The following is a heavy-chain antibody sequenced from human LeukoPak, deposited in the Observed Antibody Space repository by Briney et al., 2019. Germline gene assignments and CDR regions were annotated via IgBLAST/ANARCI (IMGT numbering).Heavy chain of an antibody. J-gene: IGHJ4*02. CDR3: AKDSAYYWFDY. D-gene: IGHD3-9*01. CDR1: GFSLGSYS. V-gene: IGHV3-48*02. CDR2: ISSVTTTI. Sequence: PGGCLRLSCAASGFSLGSYSMDWVRQAPGKWRGWISYISSVTTTIYYADSVKGRFTISRDSAKNSLYLQMNSLRDEDTAVYYCAKDSAYYWFDYWGQGTLVTVSS.